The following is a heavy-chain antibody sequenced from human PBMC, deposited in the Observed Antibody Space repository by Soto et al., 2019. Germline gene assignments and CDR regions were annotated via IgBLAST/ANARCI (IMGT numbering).Heavy chain of an antibody. D-gene: IGHD2-2*01. CDR2: IKQDGSEK. CDR3: ASRSLEHCSSAWCSAPYDW. CDR1: GFTFSTFW. Sequence: EVKLVESGGGLVQPGGSLRLSCAASGFTFSTFWMTWVRQGPGKGLEWVATIKQDGSEKYYVDSVKGRFTISRDNTKKSVSLQMNSLRAEDTAVYYCASRSLEHCSSAWCSAPYDWWGQGTLVTVSS. V-gene: IGHV3-7*05. J-gene: IGHJ4*02.